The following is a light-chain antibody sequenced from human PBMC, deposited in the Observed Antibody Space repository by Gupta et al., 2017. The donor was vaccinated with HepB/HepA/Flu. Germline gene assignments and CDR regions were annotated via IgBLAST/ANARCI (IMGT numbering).Light chain of an antibody. Sequence: DIQMTQSPSSLSASVGDRVIITCRASQSISRYLNWYQQKPGKAPKLLIYSTSNLKSGVPSRFNGSGSGTDFTLTINSLQPEDFATYYCQQRDSLPRTFGQGTKVDIK. CDR2: STS. CDR3: QQRDSLPRT. V-gene: IGKV1-39*01. J-gene: IGKJ1*01. CDR1: QSISRY.